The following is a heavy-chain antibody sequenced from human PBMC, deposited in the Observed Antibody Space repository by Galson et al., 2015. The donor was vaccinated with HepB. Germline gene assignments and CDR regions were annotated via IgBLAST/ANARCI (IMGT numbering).Heavy chain of an antibody. V-gene: IGHV3-30-3*01. J-gene: IGHJ3*02. CDR3: AREPSFVGVHDAFDI. CDR1: GFTFSSYA. Sequence: SLRLSCAASGFTFSSYAMHWVRQAPGKGLEWVAVISYDGSNKYYADSVKGRFTISRDNSKNTLYLQMNSLRAEDTAVYYCAREPSFVGVHDAFDIWGQGTMVTVSS. CDR2: ISYDGSNK. D-gene: IGHD3-10*01.